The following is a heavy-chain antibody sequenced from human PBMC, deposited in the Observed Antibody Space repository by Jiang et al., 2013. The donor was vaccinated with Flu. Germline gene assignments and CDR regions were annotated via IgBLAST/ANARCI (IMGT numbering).Heavy chain of an antibody. CDR2: IYYSGIT. CDR1: GDSISSYY. D-gene: IGHD4-23*01. Sequence: GLVKPSETLSLTCTVSGDSISSYYWSWIRQPPGKGLEWIGCIYYSGITNYNPSLKSRVTISVDTSKNQFSLKLSSVTAADTAVYYCATLYGGNSAYYYGMDVWGQGTTVTVSS. V-gene: IGHV4-59*12. CDR3: ATLYGGNSAYYYGMDV. J-gene: IGHJ6*02.